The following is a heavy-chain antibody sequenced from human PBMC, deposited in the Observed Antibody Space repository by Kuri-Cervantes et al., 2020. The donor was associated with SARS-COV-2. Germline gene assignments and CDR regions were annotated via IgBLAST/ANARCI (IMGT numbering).Heavy chain of an antibody. CDR3: ARDLAYDSSGYAFDY. J-gene: IGHJ4*02. V-gene: IGHV4-61*02. CDR2: IYTSGST. CDR1: GGSISSRSYY. Sequence: SETLSLTCSVSGGSISSRSYYWGWIRQPPGKGLEWIGRIYTSGSTNYNPSLKSRVTISVDTSKNQFSLKLSSVTAADTAVYYCARDLAYDSSGYAFDYWGQGTLVTVSS. D-gene: IGHD3-22*01.